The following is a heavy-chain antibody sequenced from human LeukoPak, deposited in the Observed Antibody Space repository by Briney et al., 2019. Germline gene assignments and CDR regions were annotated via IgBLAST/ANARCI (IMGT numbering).Heavy chain of an antibody. J-gene: IGHJ5*02. CDR3: TRDRGTYNWFDP. V-gene: IGHV3-73*01. Sequence: PGGSLKLSCAASGFSFSGSSVHWVRQSSGRGLEWVGLIDKKDNLYATAYAESVRGRFTISRDDSKDTALLHMDSLKTEDTALYYCTRDRGTYNWFDPWGQGTLVTVSS. CDR1: GFSFSGSS. CDR2: IDKKDNLYAT. D-gene: IGHD2-15*01.